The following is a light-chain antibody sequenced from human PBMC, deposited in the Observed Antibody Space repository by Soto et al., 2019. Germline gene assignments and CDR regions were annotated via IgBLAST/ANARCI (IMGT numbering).Light chain of an antibody. V-gene: IGKV1-5*03. Sequence: RASQSISTWLTWHQQRPGKDPNXLIYKASNLESGVPSRFSGSGSGTEFTLTINRLQPDDLATYFCQQYITYPTFGQGTKVDI. CDR3: QQYITYPT. CDR2: KAS. J-gene: IGKJ1*01. CDR1: QSISTW.